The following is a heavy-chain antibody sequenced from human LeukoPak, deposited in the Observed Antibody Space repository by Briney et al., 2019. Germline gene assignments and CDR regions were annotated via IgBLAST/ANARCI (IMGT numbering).Heavy chain of an antibody. J-gene: IGHJ4*02. CDR3: AGELLWSGPGPFDY. D-gene: IGHD3-10*02. CDR1: GFTFSDYG. V-gene: IGHV3-48*04. CDR2: ITSSSDTI. Sequence: GGSLRLSCAASGFTFSDYGMNWVRQAPGKGLEWVSHITSSSDTIIYADSVKGRFTISRDNAKNSLYLQMNSLRAEDTAVYYCAGELLWSGPGPFDYWGQGTLVTVSS.